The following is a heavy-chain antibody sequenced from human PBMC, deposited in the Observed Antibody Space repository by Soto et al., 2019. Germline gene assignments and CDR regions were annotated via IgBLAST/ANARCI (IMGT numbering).Heavy chain of an antibody. CDR1: GFTFSSYG. D-gene: IGHD3-22*01. J-gene: IGHJ6*02. V-gene: IGHV3-33*01. Sequence: QVQLVESGGGVVQPGRSLRLSCAASGFTFSSYGMHWVRQAPGKGLEWVAVIWYDGSNKYYADSVKGGFTISRDNSRNQLYLQMNSLRAEDTAVYYCARDGPYYDSDGSTPKGFHYYGMDVWGQGTTVIVSS. CDR3: ARDGPYYDSDGSTPKGFHYYGMDV. CDR2: IWYDGSNK.